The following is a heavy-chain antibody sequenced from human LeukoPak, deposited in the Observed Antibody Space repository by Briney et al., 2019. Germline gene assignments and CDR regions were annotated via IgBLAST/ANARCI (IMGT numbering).Heavy chain of an antibody. CDR3: ARSLVISGTLGDYYGMDV. J-gene: IGHJ6*02. V-gene: IGHV1-18*01. CDR2: ISPYNGNT. Sequence: ASVKVSCKASGYTFISHGISWVRQGPGQGLEWMGWISPYNGNTNYAQKLQGRVTMTTDTSTSTAYMELRSLRSDDTAVYYCARSLVISGTLGDYYGMDVWGQGTTVTVSS. CDR1: GYTFISHG. D-gene: IGHD3-9*01.